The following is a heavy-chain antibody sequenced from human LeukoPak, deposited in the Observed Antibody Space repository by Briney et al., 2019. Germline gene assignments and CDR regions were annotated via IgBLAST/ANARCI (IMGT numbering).Heavy chain of an antibody. CDR3: AREQPPGVYFDY. CDR2: IYTGDST. D-gene: IGHD3-10*01. Sequence: GSLRLSCAASGFTVSSNYMNWVRQAPGKGLEWISIIYTGDSTYYADSVKGRFTISRDNSKNTVYLRMSSLRAEDTAVYYCAREQPPGVYFDYWGQGTLVTVSS. CDR1: GFTVSSNY. J-gene: IGHJ4*02. V-gene: IGHV3-53*01.